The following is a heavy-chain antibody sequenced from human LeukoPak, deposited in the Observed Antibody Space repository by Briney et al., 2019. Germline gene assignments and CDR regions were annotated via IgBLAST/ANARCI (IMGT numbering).Heavy chain of an antibody. CDR1: GFTFSSYA. J-gene: IGHJ3*02. V-gene: IGHV3-48*04. CDR3: ARALGYGGNSGQDAFDI. D-gene: IGHD4-23*01. CDR2: ISSSSSTI. Sequence: GGSLRLSCAASGFTFSSYAMNWVRQAPGKGLEWVSYISSSSSTIYYADSVKGRFTISRDNAKNSLYLQMNSLRAEDTAVYYCARALGYGGNSGQDAFDIWGQGTMVTVSS.